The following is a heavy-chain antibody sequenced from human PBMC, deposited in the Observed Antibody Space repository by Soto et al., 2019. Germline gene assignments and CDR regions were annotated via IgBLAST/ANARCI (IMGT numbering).Heavy chain of an antibody. V-gene: IGHV1-18*01. CDR2: ISAYNGNT. Sequence: ASVKVSCKASGYTFTSYGISWVRQDPGQGLEWMGWISAYNGNTNYAQKLQGRVTMTTDTSTSTVYMELSSLRSEDTAVYYCARDEYYDSSGYFGGYYYYGMDVWGQGATVTVSS. CDR3: ARDEYYDSSGYFGGYYYYGMDV. J-gene: IGHJ6*02. D-gene: IGHD3-22*01. CDR1: GYTFTSYG.